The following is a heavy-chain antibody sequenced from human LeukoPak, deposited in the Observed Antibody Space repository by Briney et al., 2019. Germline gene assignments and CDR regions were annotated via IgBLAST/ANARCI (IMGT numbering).Heavy chain of an antibody. CDR3: ARERRDGYRPIDY. J-gene: IGHJ4*02. V-gene: IGHV4-34*01. Sequence: SETLSLTCAVYGGSFSGYYRSWIRQPPGKGLEWIGEINHSGSTNYNPSLKSRVTISVDTSKNQFSLKQSPVTAADTAVYYCARERRDGYRPIDYWGQGTLVTVSS. CDR2: INHSGST. CDR1: GGSFSGYY. D-gene: IGHD5-24*01.